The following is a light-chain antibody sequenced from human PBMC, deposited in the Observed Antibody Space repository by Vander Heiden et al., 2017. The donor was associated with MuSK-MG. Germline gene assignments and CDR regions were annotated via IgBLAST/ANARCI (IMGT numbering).Light chain of an antibody. Sequence: DIQMTQSPSTLSASVGDRVTITCRASQSISSWLAWYQQKPGKAPKLLIYKASSLESGVPSRFGGRGSGTEFTLTISSLQPADLATYYCQQYYSYSPATFGQGTKVEIK. CDR3: QQYYSYSPAT. V-gene: IGKV1-5*03. CDR1: QSISSW. CDR2: KAS. J-gene: IGKJ1*01.